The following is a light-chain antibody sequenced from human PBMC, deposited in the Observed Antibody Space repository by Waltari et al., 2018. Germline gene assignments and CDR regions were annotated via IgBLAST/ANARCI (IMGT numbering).Light chain of an antibody. CDR1: QSVGSN. CDR2: GAS. CDR3: QQYNNWPPWT. J-gene: IGKJ1*01. V-gene: IGKV3-15*01. Sequence: ETVMTQSPATLSVSPGETATISCRASQSVGSNLAWYQQKPGQAPRLLIYGASTRATGIPAKFSGSGSGTEFTLTISSLQSEDFAVYYCQQYNNWPPWTFGQGTKVEI.